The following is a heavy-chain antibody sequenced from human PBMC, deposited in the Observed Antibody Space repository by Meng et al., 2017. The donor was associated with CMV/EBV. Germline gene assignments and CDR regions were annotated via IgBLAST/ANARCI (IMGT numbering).Heavy chain of an antibody. D-gene: IGHD5-24*01. CDR1: GGTFSSYA. CDR2: IIPIFGTA. V-gene: IGHV1-69*12. Sequence: QVQVVRAGAEGKKPGTSVKVSCKASGGTFSSYAISWVRQAPGQGLEWMGGIIPIFGTANYAQKFQGRVTITADESTSTAYMELSSLRSEDTAVYYCARMPRDGYNYIDYWGQGTLVTVSS. CDR3: ARMPRDGYNYIDY. J-gene: IGHJ4*02.